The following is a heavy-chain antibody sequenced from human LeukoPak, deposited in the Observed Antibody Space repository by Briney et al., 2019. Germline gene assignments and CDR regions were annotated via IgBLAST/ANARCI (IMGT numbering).Heavy chain of an antibody. CDR3: ARGQVATIYPPGFDY. Sequence: GGSLRLSCAASGFTFSSYGMSWVRQAPGKGLEWVSAISGSGGSTYYANSVKGRFTISRDNSKNTLYLQMGSLRAEDMAVYYCARGQVATIYPPGFDYWGQGTLVTVSS. D-gene: IGHD5-12*01. V-gene: IGHV3-64*01. J-gene: IGHJ4*02. CDR1: GFTFSSYG. CDR2: ISGSGGST.